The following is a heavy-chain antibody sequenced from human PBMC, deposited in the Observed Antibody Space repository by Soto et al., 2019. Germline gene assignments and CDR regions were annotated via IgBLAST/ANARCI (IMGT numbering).Heavy chain of an antibody. J-gene: IGHJ6*02. Sequence: PSETLSLTCSVSGDSISNSRFYWAWIRQPPGEGLEWIGSIYHTRNAYYNPSLKSRVTISVDTSKNQFSLKLSSVTAADTAVYYCAGERITIFGVVIRFYGMDVWGQGTTVTVSS. CDR3: AGERITIFGVVIRFYGMDV. CDR1: GDSISNSRFY. CDR2: IYHTRNA. V-gene: IGHV4-39*07. D-gene: IGHD3-3*01.